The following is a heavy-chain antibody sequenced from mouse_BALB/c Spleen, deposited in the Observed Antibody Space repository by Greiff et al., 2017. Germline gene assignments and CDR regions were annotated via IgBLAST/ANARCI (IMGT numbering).Heavy chain of an antibody. Sequence: QVQLQQSGAELVKPGASVKLSCKASGYTFTSYYMYWVKQRPGQGLEWIGEINPSNGGTNFNEKFKSKATLTVDKSSSTAYMQLSSLTSEDSAVYYCTRGEYGNYVDYWGQGTTLTVSS. CDR2: INPSNGGT. CDR1: GYTFTSYY. CDR3: TRGEYGNYVDY. V-gene: IGHV1S81*02. J-gene: IGHJ2*01. D-gene: IGHD2-10*02.